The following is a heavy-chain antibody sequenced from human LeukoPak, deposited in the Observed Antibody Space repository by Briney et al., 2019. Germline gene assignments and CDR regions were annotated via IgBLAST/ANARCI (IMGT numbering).Heavy chain of an antibody. D-gene: IGHD5-18*01. CDR1: GFTFNKYP. V-gene: IGHV3-48*04. CDR2: IRDDSDAT. J-gene: IGHJ4*02. CDR3: AREAGGSYRISDY. Sequence: GGSLRLSCAASGFTFNKYPMNWVRQAPGKGLEWISNIRDDSDATTYADSVKGRFTISRDNAKNSLYLQMNSLRAEDTAVYYCAREAGGSYRISDYWGQGTLVTVSS.